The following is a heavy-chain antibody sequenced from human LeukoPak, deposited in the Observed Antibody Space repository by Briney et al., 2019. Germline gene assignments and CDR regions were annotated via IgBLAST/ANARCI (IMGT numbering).Heavy chain of an antibody. CDR3: ARGPLRFLGGIDY. J-gene: IGHJ4*02. V-gene: IGHV1-8*01. Sequence: ASVKVSCKASGYTFTSYDFNWVRQATGQRPEWMGWMSPNSGDTGYAQKFQDRVTMTRNTSISTAYMELSSLRSEDTAVYYCARGPLRFLGGIDYWGQGTLVTVSS. CDR2: MSPNSGDT. D-gene: IGHD3-3*01. CDR1: GYTFTSYD.